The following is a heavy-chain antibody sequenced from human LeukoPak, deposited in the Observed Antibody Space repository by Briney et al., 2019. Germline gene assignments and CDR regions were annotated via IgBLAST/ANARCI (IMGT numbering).Heavy chain of an antibody. CDR1: GGSVSNYY. CDR3: ARGRVGATPHFDY. CDR2: FYTTVTT. Sequence: PSETLSLTCTVSGGSVSNYYWSWIRQPAGKGLEWIGRFYTTVTTNYNPSLKSRVTMSVDTSKNQFSLKLSSVTAADTAVYYCARGRVGATPHFDYWGQGTLVTVSS. J-gene: IGHJ4*02. V-gene: IGHV4-4*07. D-gene: IGHD1-26*01.